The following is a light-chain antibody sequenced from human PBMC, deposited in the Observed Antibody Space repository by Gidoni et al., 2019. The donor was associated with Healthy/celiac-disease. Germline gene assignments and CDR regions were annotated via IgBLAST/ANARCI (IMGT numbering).Light chain of an antibody. J-gene: IGKJ1*01. CDR2: GAS. CDR3: QQYGSSPTWT. CDR1: QSVSSSY. V-gene: IGKV3-20*01. Sequence: EIFFPQSPATLSLSPGERATLSCRASQSVSSSYLSWYQQKPGQAPRLLIYGASSRATGIPDRFSGSGSGTDLTLTISRLEPEDFEVYYCQQYGSSPTWTFXQXTKVEIK.